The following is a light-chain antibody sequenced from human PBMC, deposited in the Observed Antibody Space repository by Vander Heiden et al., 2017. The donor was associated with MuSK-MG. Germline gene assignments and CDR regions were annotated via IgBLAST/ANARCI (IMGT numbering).Light chain of an antibody. Sequence: AIQMTQSPSSLSASVGDRVTITCRASQGIRNDLGWYQQKPGKAPKLLIYAASSLQSGVPSRFSGSASGTDFTLTINILHPEDFATYYCRQDDDYPKTFGQGTKVEIK. J-gene: IGKJ1*01. CDR3: RQDDDYPKT. CDR1: QGIRND. CDR2: AAS. V-gene: IGKV1-6*01.